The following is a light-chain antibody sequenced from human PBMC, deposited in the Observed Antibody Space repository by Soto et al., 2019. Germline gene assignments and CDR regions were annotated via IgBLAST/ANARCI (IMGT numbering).Light chain of an antibody. CDR1: NSNIGSNA. V-gene: IGLV1-36*01. Sequence: QSVLTQSPSVSGAPRQSVNISCSGNNSNIGSNAVHRYQQLPGKAPKLLMYYNDMLPSGVSDRFSGSKSGTSASLAISGLQSEDEGDYYCATWDDRLTAWVFGGGTKVTVL. CDR2: YND. CDR3: ATWDDRLTAWV. J-gene: IGLJ3*02.